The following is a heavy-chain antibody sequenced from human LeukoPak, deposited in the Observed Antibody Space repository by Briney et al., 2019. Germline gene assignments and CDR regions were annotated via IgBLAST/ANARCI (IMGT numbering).Heavy chain of an antibody. V-gene: IGHV3-53*01. J-gene: IGHJ6*03. CDR3: ARDDPGSSPYYYYYMDV. Sequence: GGSLRLSCAASGFTVSSNYMSWVRQAPGKGLEWVSVIYSGGSTYYADSVKGRFTISRGNSKNTLYLQMNSLRAEDTAVYYCARDDPGSSPYYYYYMDVWGKGTTVTVSS. CDR1: GFTVSSNY. D-gene: IGHD6-6*01. CDR2: IYSGGST.